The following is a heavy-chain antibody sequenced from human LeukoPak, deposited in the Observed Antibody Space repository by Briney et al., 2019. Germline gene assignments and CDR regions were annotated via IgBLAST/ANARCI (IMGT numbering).Heavy chain of an antibody. V-gene: IGHV1-2*02. D-gene: IGHD3-10*01. CDR3: ARDVHYYGFNNGLPFDP. J-gene: IGHJ5*02. CDR1: GYTFTGYY. CDR2: INPNSGGT. Sequence: ASVKVSCKASGYTFTGYYMHWVRQAPGQGLEWMGWINPNSGGTNYAQKFQGRVTMTRDTSISIAYMELSRLRSDDTAVYYCARDVHYYGFNNGLPFDPWGQGTLVTVSS.